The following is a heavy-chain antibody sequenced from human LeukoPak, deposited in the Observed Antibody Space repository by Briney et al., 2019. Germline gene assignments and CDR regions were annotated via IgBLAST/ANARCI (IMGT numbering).Heavy chain of an antibody. V-gene: IGHV4-30-4*01. D-gene: IGHD5-18*01. CDR3: ARVGGRFSYGYVDY. Sequence: SQTLSLTCTVSGGSISSGDYYWSWIRQPPGKGLEWIGYISYSASTYYNPSLKSRVTISVDTSKNQFSLKLRSVTAADTAVYYCARVGGRFSYGYVDYWGQGTLVTVSS. CDR1: GGSISSGDYY. CDR2: ISYSAST. J-gene: IGHJ4*02.